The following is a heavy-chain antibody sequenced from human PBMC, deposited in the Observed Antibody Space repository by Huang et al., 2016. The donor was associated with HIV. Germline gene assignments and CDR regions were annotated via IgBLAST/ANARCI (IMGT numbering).Heavy chain of an antibody. V-gene: IGHV1-69*13. J-gene: IGHJ4*02. CDR1: GGTFTTYT. D-gene: IGHD3-22*01. CDR3: AREYYYDNSGYYFDY. Sequence: QVQLVQSGAEVKKPGSSVKVSCKASGGTFTTYTITWVRQAPGQGLEWMGGSIPIFGTPNDAQKFQGRGTITADESTSTAYMELSSLRSEDTAVYYCAREYYYDNSGYYFDYWGQGTLVTVSS. CDR2: SIPIFGTP.